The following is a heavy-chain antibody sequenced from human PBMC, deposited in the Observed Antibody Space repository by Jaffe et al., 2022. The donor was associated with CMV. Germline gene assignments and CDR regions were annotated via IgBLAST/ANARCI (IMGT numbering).Heavy chain of an antibody. CDR1: GGSFSGYY. CDR3: ARGLHYYDSTYIY. CDR2: INHSGST. V-gene: IGHV4-34*01. Sequence: QVQLQQWGAGLLKPSETLSLTCAVYGGSFSGYYWSWIRQPPGKGLEWIGEINHSGSTNYNPSLKSRVTISVDTSKNQFSLKLSSVTAADTAVYYCARGLHYYDSTYIYWGQGTLVTVSS. J-gene: IGHJ4*02. D-gene: IGHD3-22*01.